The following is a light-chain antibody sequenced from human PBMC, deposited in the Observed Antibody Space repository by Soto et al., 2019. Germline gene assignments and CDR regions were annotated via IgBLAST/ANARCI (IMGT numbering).Light chain of an antibody. CDR2: EGS. Sequence: QSALTPPASVSGSPGQSITISCTVTSSDVGSYNLVSWYQQHPGKAPKLMIYEGSKRPSGVSNRFSGSKSGNTASLTISGLQAEDEADYYCCSYAGSSTYVFGTGTKLTVL. CDR1: SSDVGSYNL. CDR3: CSYAGSSTYV. V-gene: IGLV2-23*01. J-gene: IGLJ1*01.